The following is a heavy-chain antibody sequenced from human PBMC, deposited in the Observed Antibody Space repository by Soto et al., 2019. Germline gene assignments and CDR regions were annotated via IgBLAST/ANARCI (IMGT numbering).Heavy chain of an antibody. CDR1: GFTFSSYA. CDR3: AKGDRAYCSGGSCYVDC. CDR2: ISGSGGTT. Sequence: GGSLRFSCAASGFTFSSYAMSWVRQAPGKGLEWVSGISGSGGTTYHADSVKGRFIISRDNSKNTLYLQMNSLRADDTAVYYCAKGDRAYCSGGSCYVDCWGQGTLVTVSS. D-gene: IGHD2-15*01. V-gene: IGHV3-23*01. J-gene: IGHJ4*02.